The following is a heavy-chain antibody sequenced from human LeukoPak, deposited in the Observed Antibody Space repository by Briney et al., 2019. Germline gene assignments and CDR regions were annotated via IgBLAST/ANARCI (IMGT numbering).Heavy chain of an antibody. CDR1: GFTFSSYG. D-gene: IGHD4-17*01. Sequence: GGSLRLSCAASGFTFSSYGMHWVRQAPGKGLEWVAVISYDGSNKYYADSVKGRFTISRDNSKNTLYLQMNSLRAEDTAVYYCAKSRRDYGDYEPPDYWGQGTLVTVSS. J-gene: IGHJ4*02. CDR3: AKSRRDYGDYEPPDY. V-gene: IGHV3-30*18. CDR2: ISYDGSNK.